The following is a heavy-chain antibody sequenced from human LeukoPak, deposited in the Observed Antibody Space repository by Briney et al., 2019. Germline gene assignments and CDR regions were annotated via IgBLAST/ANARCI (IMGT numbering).Heavy chain of an antibody. Sequence: PSETLSLTCTVSGGSISSSSYYWGWIRQPPGKGLEWIGYIYYSGYSNHNPFLKSRVTISVDTSKNQFSLRLSSVTAADTAVCYCARGIRGYSQSGIDCWGQGTLVTVSS. CDR3: ARGIRGYSQSGIDC. V-gene: IGHV4-61*05. D-gene: IGHD5-18*01. J-gene: IGHJ4*02. CDR1: GGSISSSSYY. CDR2: IYYSGYS.